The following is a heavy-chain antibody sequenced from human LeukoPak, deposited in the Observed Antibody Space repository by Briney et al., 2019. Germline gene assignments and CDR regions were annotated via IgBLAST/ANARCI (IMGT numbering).Heavy chain of an antibody. CDR1: GFTFSSYA. CDR3: ARSYYYDSSGYYQNTFDFDY. CDR2: ISYDGSNK. Sequence: PGGSLRLSCAASGFTFSSYAMHWVRQAPGKGLEWVAVISYDGSNKYYADSVKGRFTISRDNSKNTLYLQMNSLRSEDTAVYYCARSYYYDSSGYYQNTFDFDYWGQGTLVTVSS. J-gene: IGHJ4*02. D-gene: IGHD3-22*01. V-gene: IGHV3-30*04.